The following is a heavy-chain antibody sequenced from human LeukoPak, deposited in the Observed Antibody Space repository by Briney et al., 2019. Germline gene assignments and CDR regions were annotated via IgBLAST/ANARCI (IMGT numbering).Heavy chain of an antibody. CDR3: IASPAAGIDY. J-gene: IGHJ4*02. D-gene: IGHD6-13*01. V-gene: IGHV3-15*01. CDR2: IKSKSDGGTT. Sequence: GGSLRLSCAASGFTFSNAWMKWFRQAPGKGLEWVGRIKSKSDGGTTDYTAPVKGRFTMSRDDSKNTLYLQMSSLKTEDTAVYYCIASPAAGIDYWGQGTLVTVSS. CDR1: GFTFSNAW.